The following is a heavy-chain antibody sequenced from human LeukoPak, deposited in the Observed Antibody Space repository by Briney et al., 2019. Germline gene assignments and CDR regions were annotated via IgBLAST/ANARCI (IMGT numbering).Heavy chain of an antibody. CDR2: IKSKTDGGTT. J-gene: IGHJ4*02. Sequence: PGGSLRLSCAASGFTFSNAWVSWVRQAPGKGLEWVGRIKSKTDGGTTDYAAPVKGRFTISRDDSKNTLYLQMNSLKTEDTAVYYCTTEDIVLMVYASSTFDYWGQGTLVTVSS. D-gene: IGHD2-8*01. CDR3: TTEDIVLMVYASSTFDY. CDR1: GFTFSNAW. V-gene: IGHV3-15*01.